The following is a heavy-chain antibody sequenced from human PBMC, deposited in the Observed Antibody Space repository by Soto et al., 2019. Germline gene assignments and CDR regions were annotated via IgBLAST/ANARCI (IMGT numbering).Heavy chain of an antibody. CDR2: ISSSSSYI. D-gene: IGHD2-15*01. CDR3: SRDRPDYSVASYYYYGMDV. CDR1: GFTFSSYS. V-gene: IGHV3-21*01. J-gene: IGHJ6*02. Sequence: PGGSLRLSCAASGFTFSSYSMNWVRQAPGKGLERVSSISSSSSYIYNADSVKGRFTISRDNAKNSLYLQKNSMRAEDTAVFYCSRDRPDYSVASYYYYGMDVWGQGTTVTVSS.